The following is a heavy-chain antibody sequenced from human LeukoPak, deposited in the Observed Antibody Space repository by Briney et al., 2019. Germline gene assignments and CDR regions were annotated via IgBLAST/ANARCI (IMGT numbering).Heavy chain of an antibody. CDR3: ARKEDSSTIRYSLDMCV. D-gene: IGHD6-6*01. CDR2: ISSGGTYI. V-gene: IGHV3-21*01. CDR1: ALTFTIYT. J-gene: IGHJ6*01. Sequence: NPGPSLRLSCATSALTFTIYTMKCVSHAPGKGRECDSCISSGGTYIYNADSVKDRFTITRDNAKNSLYLQMINLRTEDTAVYYCARKEDSSTIRYSLDMCVWGQLATVTVAT.